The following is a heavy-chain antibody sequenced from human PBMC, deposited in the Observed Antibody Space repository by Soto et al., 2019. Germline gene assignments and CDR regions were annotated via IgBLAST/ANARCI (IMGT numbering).Heavy chain of an antibody. CDR2: IYHSGST. J-gene: IGHJ5*02. CDR1: GGSISSGGYS. D-gene: IGHD2-15*01. Sequence: SGTLSLTCAVSGGSISSGGYSWSWIRKPPGKGLEWIGYIYHSGSTYYNPSLKSRVTISVDRSKNQFSLKLSSVTAADTAVYYCARVYCSGGSCFWFDPWGQGTLVTVSS. CDR3: ARVYCSGGSCFWFDP. V-gene: IGHV4-30-2*01.